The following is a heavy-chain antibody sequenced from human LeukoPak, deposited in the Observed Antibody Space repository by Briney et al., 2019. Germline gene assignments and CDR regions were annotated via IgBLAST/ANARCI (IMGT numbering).Heavy chain of an antibody. CDR2: INHSGST. CDR3: ARQPAEYYDFWSGYYTAPFDY. D-gene: IGHD3-3*01. CDR1: GGSFSGYY. V-gene: IGHV4-34*01. Sequence: SETLSLTCAVYGGSFSGYYWSWIRQPPGKGLEWIGEINHSGSTNYNPSLKSRVTISVDTSKNQFSLKLSSVTAADTAVYYCARQPAEYYDFWSGYYTAPFDYWGQGTLVTVSS. J-gene: IGHJ4*02.